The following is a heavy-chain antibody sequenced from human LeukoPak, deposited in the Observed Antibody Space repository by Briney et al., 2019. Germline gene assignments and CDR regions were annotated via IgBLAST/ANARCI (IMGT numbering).Heavy chain of an antibody. CDR2: IYHSGST. CDR3: ATNLQQLVSQFDY. D-gene: IGHD6-13*01. J-gene: IGHJ4*02. CDR1: GGSISSGGYY. Sequence: SETLSLTCTVSGGSISSGGYYWSWIRQPPGKGLEWIGYIYHSGSTYYNPSLKSRVTISVDRSKNQFSLKLSSVTAADTAVYYCATNLQQLVSQFDYWGQGTLVTVSS. V-gene: IGHV4-30-2*01.